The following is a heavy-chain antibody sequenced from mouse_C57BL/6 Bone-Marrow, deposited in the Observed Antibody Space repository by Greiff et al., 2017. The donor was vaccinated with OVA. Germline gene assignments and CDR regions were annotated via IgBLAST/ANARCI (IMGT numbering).Heavy chain of an antibody. CDR1: GYTFTSYG. CDR2: IYPRSGNT. CDR3: ARDWGTTVVESFAY. D-gene: IGHD1-1*01. J-gene: IGHJ3*01. Sequence: VKLQESGAELARPGASVKLSCKASGYTFTSYGISWVKQRTGQGLEWIGEIYPRSGNTYYNEKFKGKATLTADKSSSTAYMELRSLTSEDSAVYFCARDWGTTVVESFAYWGQGTLVTVSA. V-gene: IGHV1-81*01.